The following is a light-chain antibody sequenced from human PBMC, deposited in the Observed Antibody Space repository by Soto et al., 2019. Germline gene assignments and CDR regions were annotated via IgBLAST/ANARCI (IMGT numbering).Light chain of an antibody. CDR3: QQFNVYPLT. CDR1: QGIRDF. J-gene: IGKJ4*01. Sequence: DIQLTQSPSFLSASVGDRVTITCRASQGIRDFLAWYQQKPGKAPKLLIYAASTLQTGVPTRFSGIASGTEFTLIISNLQPADFATYYCQQFNVYPLTFGRGTKVEIK. CDR2: AAS. V-gene: IGKV1-9*01.